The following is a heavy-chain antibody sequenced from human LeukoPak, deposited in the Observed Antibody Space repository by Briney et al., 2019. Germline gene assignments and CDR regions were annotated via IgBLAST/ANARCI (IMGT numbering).Heavy chain of an antibody. D-gene: IGHD3-9*01. J-gene: IGHJ5*02. CDR3: AKGEGILRYFDWSSHNWFDP. CDR2: ISGSGGST. CDR1: GFTFSSYA. Sequence: PGGSLRLSCAASGFTFSSYAMSWVRQAPGKGLEWVSAISGSGGSTYYADSVKGRFTISRDNSKNTLYLQMNSLRAEDTAVYYCAKGEGILRYFDWSSHNWFDPWGQGTLVTVSS. V-gene: IGHV3-23*01.